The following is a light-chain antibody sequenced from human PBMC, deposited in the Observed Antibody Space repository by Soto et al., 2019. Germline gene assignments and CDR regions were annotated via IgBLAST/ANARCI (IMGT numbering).Light chain of an antibody. J-gene: IGKJ5*01. V-gene: IGKV3-11*01. Sequence: EIVLTQSPGTLSLSPGERATLSCRASQTFSNSFLSWFQQIPGQAPRLLIYDASNRATGIPARFSGSGSGTDFTLTISSLEPEDFAVYYCQQRSNWPLNTFGQGTRLEI. CDR1: QTFSNSF. CDR3: QQRSNWPLNT. CDR2: DAS.